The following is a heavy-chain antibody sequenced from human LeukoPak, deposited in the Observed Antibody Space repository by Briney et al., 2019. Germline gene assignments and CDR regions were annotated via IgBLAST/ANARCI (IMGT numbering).Heavy chain of an antibody. Sequence: GASVKVSCKASGYTFTGYYMHWVRQAPGQGLEWMGWINPNSGGTNYAQKFQGRVTMTRDTSISTAYMELSRLRSDDTAVYYCASRYDSNGYYLSWYFDLWGRGTLVTVSS. D-gene: IGHD3-22*01. CDR1: GYTFTGYY. V-gene: IGHV1-2*02. CDR3: ASRYDSNGYYLSWYFDL. CDR2: INPNSGGT. J-gene: IGHJ2*01.